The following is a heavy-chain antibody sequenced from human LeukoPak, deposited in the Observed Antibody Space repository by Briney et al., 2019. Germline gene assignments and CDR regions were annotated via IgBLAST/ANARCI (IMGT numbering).Heavy chain of an antibody. J-gene: IGHJ6*04. CDR1: GYSFTSYW. Sequence: GESLKISCKGSGYSFTSYWIGWGRQLPGKGLEWMGIIYPGDSDTRYSPSFQGQVTISADKSISTAYLQWSSLKASDTAMYYCARLLLWFGELPYGMDVWGKGTTVTVSS. CDR2: IYPGDSDT. V-gene: IGHV5-51*01. CDR3: ARLLLWFGELPYGMDV. D-gene: IGHD3-10*01.